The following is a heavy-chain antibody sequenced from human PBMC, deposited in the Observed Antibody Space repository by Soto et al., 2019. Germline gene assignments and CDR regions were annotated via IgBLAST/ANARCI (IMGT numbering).Heavy chain of an antibody. V-gene: IGHV5-51*01. Sequence: GESLKISCKGSGYSFTSYWIGWVRQMPGKGLEWMGIIYPGDSDTRYSPSFQGQVTISADKSISTAYLQWSSLKASDTAMYYCARHGEGCSGGSCYADYWGQGTLVTVSS. CDR1: GYSFTSYW. CDR2: IYPGDSDT. J-gene: IGHJ4*02. CDR3: ARHGEGCSGGSCYADY. D-gene: IGHD2-15*01.